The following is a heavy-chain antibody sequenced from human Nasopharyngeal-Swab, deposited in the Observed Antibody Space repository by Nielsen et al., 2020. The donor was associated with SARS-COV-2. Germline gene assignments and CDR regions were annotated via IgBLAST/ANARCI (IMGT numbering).Heavy chain of an antibody. CDR1: GFTFSDYY. J-gene: IGHJ4*02. CDR2: ISSSSSYI. Sequence: SLKISCAASGFTFSDYYMSWIRQAPGKGLEWVSYISSSSSYIYYADSVKGRFTISRDNAKNSLYLQMNSLRAEDTAVYYCARDTEGNFDYWGQGTLVTVSS. D-gene: IGHD3-10*01. CDR3: ARDTEGNFDY. V-gene: IGHV3-11*06.